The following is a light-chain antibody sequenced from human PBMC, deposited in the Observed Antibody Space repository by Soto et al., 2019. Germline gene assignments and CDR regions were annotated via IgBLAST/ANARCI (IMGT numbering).Light chain of an antibody. CDR2: DAS. CDR3: QQYNSYSLT. CDR1: QSINTW. V-gene: IGKV1-5*01. Sequence: DIQMTQSPSTLSASVGDRVTITCRASQSINTWLAWYQQKPGKAPKVLISDASSLKSGVPSRFSGSGSGTEFTLTIRSLQPDDFAAYYCQQYNSYSLTFGQGTKVDIK. J-gene: IGKJ1*01.